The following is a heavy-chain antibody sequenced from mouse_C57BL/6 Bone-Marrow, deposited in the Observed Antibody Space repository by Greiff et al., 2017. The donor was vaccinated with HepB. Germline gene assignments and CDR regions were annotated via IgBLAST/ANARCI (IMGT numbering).Heavy chain of an antibody. CDR1: GYTFTSYW. V-gene: IGHV1-55*01. D-gene: IGHD2-2*01. Sequence: VQLQQPGAELVKPGASVKMSCKASGYTFTSYWITWVKQRPGQGLEWIGDIYPGSGSTNYNEKFKSKATLTVDTSSSTAYMQLSSLTSEDSAVYYCARTGDGYDGAWFAYWGQGTLVTVSA. J-gene: IGHJ3*01. CDR2: IYPGSGST. CDR3: ARTGDGYDGAWFAY.